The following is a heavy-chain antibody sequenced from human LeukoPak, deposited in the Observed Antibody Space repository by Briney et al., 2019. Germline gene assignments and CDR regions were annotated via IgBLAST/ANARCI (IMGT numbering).Heavy chain of an antibody. V-gene: IGHV4-34*01. J-gene: IGHJ4*02. D-gene: IGHD3-10*01. CDR3: ARSPRNYYGSTVRNYFDY. CDR2: INHSGST. CDR1: GGSFGGYY. Sequence: SETLSLTCAVYGGSFGGYYWSWIRQPPGKGLEWIGEINHSGSTNYNPSLKSRVTISVDTSKNQFSLKLSSVTAADTAVYYCARSPRNYYGSTVRNYFDYWGQGTLVTVSS.